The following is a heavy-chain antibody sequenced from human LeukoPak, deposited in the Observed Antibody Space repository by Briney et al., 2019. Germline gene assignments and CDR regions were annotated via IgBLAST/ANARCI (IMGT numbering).Heavy chain of an antibody. D-gene: IGHD4-23*01. CDR2: IIPILGIA. Sequence: ASVKVSCKASGGTFSSYTISWVRQAPGQGLEWMGRIIPILGIANYAQKFQGRVTITADKSTSTAYMELSSLRSEDTAVYYCASADYGGNSGRYFQHWGQGTLVTVSS. CDR1: GGTFSSYT. J-gene: IGHJ1*01. CDR3: ASADYGGNSGRYFQH. V-gene: IGHV1-69*02.